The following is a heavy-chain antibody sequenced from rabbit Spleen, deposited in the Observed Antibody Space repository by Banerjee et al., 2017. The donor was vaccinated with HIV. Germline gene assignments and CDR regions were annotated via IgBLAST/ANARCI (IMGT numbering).Heavy chain of an antibody. D-gene: IGHD4-2*01. Sequence: QEQLKESGGGLVQPGESLKLSCKASGIDFSSYAMIWVRQAPGKGLEWIAYIYPSFGVTNYANSVKGRFTISSDSAQNTVFLQMTSLTASDTATYFCARDAGTSFSTYGMDLWGQGTLVTVS. CDR3: ARDAGTSFSTYGMDL. CDR2: IYPSFGVT. V-gene: IGHV1S47*01. J-gene: IGHJ6*01. CDR1: GIDFSSYA.